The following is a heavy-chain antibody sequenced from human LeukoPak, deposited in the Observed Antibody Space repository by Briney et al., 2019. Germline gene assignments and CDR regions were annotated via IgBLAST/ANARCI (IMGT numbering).Heavy chain of an antibody. CDR2: ISYDGSNK. CDR1: GFTFSSYA. Sequence: PGRSLRLSCAASGFTFSSYAMHWVRQAPGKGLEWVAVISYDGSNKYYADSVKGRFTISRDNSKNTLYLQMNSLRAEDTAVYYCARAGSGRSPDWFDPWGQGTLVTVSS. J-gene: IGHJ5*02. D-gene: IGHD1-26*01. CDR3: ARAGSGRSPDWFDP. V-gene: IGHV3-30*04.